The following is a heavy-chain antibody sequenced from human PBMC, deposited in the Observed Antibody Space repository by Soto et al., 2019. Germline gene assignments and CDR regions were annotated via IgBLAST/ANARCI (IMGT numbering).Heavy chain of an antibody. V-gene: IGHV4-39*01. J-gene: IGHJ4*02. CDR2: IYYSGSA. CDR1: VGSISSSNYY. CDR3: ARHAGAIAAAGPFDY. Sequence: QLQLQESGPGLVKPSETLSLTCTVSVGSISSSNYYWGWIRQPPGKGLEWIGSIYYSGSAYYNPSLKSLVTISVDTSKNQFSLRLSAVTAADTAVYYCARHAGAIAAAGPFDYWGQGTLVTVSS. D-gene: IGHD6-13*01.